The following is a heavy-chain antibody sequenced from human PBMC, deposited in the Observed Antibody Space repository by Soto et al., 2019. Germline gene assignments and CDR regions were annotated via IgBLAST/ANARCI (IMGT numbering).Heavy chain of an antibody. J-gene: IGHJ6*02. Sequence: GGSLRLSCAASGFTFSSYSMNWVRQAPGKGLEWVSYISSSSSTIYYADSAKGRFTISRDNAKNSLYLQMNSLRDEDTAVYYCASDIVPYYGMDVWGQGTTVTVSS. CDR3: ASDIVPYYGMDV. D-gene: IGHD2-8*01. V-gene: IGHV3-48*02. CDR2: ISSSSSTI. CDR1: GFTFSSYS.